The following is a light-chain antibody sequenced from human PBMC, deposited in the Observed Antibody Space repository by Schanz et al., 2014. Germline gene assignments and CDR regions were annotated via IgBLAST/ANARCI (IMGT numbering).Light chain of an antibody. Sequence: EIVMTQTPGTLSLSPGERATLSCRASQSIPFTYLAWYHQKPGQPPRLLIYGASTRATGIPDRFSGSGSGTDFTLTISRLEPADFAVYYCQHFRDSGLTLGHSRVTFGQGTKVENK. CDR3: QHFRDSGLTLGHSRVT. CDR2: GAS. V-gene: IGKV3-20*01. CDR1: QSIPFTY. J-gene: IGKJ1*01.